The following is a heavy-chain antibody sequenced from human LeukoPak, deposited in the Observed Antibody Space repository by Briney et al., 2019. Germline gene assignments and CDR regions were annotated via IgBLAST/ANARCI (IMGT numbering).Heavy chain of an antibody. CDR1: GFTFSSYG. CDR3: AREIATIGEGYDAFDI. J-gene: IGHJ3*02. CDR2: IWYDGSNK. V-gene: IGHV3-33*01. Sequence: PGGSLRLSCAASGFTFSSYGMHWVRQAPGKGLEWVAVIWYDGSNKYYADSVKGRFTISRDNSKNTLYLQMNSLRAEDTAVYYCAREIATIGEGYDAFDIWGQGTMVTVSS. D-gene: IGHD5-24*01.